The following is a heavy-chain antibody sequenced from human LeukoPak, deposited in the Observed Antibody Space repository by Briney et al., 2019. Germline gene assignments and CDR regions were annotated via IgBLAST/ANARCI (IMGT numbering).Heavy chain of an antibody. V-gene: IGHV3-66*02. CDR3: ARDNNAKEDSSGFYY. J-gene: IGHJ4*02. CDR1: GFTVSSNY. Sequence: GGSLRLSCAASGFTVSSNYMSWVRQAPGKGLEWVSVIYSGGSTYYADSVKGRFTISRDNSKNTLYLQMNSLRAEDTAVYYCARDNNAKEDSSGFYYWGQGTLVTVSS. D-gene: IGHD3-22*01. CDR2: IYSGGST.